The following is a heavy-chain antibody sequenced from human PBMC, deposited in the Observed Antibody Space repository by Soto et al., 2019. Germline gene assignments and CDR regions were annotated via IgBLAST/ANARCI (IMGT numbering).Heavy chain of an antibody. CDR3: ARACSSTSCPNWFDP. CDR1: GYTFTSYA. J-gene: IGHJ5*02. CDR2: INAGNGNT. V-gene: IGHV1-3*01. D-gene: IGHD2-2*01. Sequence: ASVKGYCKASGYTFTSYAMHWVRQAPGQRLEWMGWINAGNGNTKYSQKFQGRVTITRDTSASTAYMELSSLRSEDTAVYYCARACSSTSCPNWFDPWGQGTLVTVFS.